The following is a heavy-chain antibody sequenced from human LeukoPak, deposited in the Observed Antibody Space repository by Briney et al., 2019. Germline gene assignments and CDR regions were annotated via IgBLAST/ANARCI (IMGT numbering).Heavy chain of an antibody. D-gene: IGHD6-13*01. J-gene: IGHJ4*02. V-gene: IGHV3-20*04. CDR3: ARVKYTSSWSFDY. CDR1: GFAFDDYG. Sequence: GGPRRLSCATSGFAFDDYGMNWVGKSPGKGLEWVSNINWKENNLDSADPVKGRFTISRDKAKNSLHLQMNSLRAEDTAVYYCARVKYTSSWSFDYWGQGTLVTVSS. CDR2: INWKENNL.